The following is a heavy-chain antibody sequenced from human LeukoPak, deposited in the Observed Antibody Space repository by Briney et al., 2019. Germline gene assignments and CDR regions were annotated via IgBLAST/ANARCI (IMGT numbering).Heavy chain of an antibody. J-gene: IGHJ4*02. Sequence: SETLSLTCTVSVGSISSYYWTWIRRPPGKRLEWIGYIYYSGNTDYNPSLKSRVTMSVDTSKNQFSLKLTSVTAADTAVYYCARGIRYCSDGNCHEIDYWGQGALVTVSS. CDR3: ARGIRYCSDGNCHEIDY. CDR1: VGSISSYY. V-gene: IGHV4-59*01. CDR2: IYYSGNT. D-gene: IGHD2-15*01.